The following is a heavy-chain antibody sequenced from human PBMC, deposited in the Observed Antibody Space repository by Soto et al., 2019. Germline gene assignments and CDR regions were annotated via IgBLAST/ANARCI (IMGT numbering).Heavy chain of an antibody. CDR3: ARAAVAGTRWFDP. J-gene: IGHJ5*02. D-gene: IGHD6-19*01. CDR1: GGPISSSNW. V-gene: IGHV4-4*02. CDR2: IYHSGST. Sequence: ASETLSLTCAVSGGPISSSNWWSWVRQPPGKGLEWIGEIYHSGSTNYNPSLKSRVTISVDKSKNQFSLKLSSVTAADTAVYYCARAAVAGTRWFDPWGQGTLVTVSS.